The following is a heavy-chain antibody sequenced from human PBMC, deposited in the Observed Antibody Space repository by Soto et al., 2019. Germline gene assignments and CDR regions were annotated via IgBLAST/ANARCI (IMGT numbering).Heavy chain of an antibody. CDR2: INSDGSST. V-gene: IGHV3-74*01. J-gene: IGHJ4*02. D-gene: IGHD3-10*01. CDR3: GRGASGSYRLDY. Sequence: EVQLVEFGGGLVQSGGSLRLSCAASGFTFSSYWMHWVRQAPGKGLVWVSRINSDGSSTNYADSVKGQFTISRDNAKNTLYLQMSSLRAEDTAVYYCGRGASGSYRLDYWGQGTLVTVSS. CDR1: GFTFSSYW.